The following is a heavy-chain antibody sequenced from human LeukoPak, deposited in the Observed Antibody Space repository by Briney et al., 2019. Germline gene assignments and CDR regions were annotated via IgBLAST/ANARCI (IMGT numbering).Heavy chain of an antibody. J-gene: IGHJ4*02. Sequence: GGSLRLSCAASGFTFSSYGMSWVRQAPGKGLEWVSAISGSGGSTYYADSVKGRFTISRDNAKNSLYLQMNSLRAEDTAVYYCARVSGYHWESFYDYWGQGTLVTVSS. CDR3: ARVSGYHWESFYDY. D-gene: IGHD5-12*01. V-gene: IGHV3-23*01. CDR2: ISGSGGST. CDR1: GFTFSSYG.